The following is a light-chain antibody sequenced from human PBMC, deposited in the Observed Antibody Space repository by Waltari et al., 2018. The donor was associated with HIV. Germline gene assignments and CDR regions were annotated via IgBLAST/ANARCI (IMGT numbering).Light chain of an antibody. V-gene: IGLV3-19*01. J-gene: IGLJ2*01. CDR1: SLRSYY. CDR2: GKN. CDR3: NSRDSSGNHVV. Sequence: SSELTQDPAVSVALGQTVRITCQGDSLRSYYASWYQQKPGQAPVLFIYGKNNRPSGIPDRISGSSSGITASLTITGAQAEDEADDYCNSRDSSGNHVVFGGGTKLTVL.